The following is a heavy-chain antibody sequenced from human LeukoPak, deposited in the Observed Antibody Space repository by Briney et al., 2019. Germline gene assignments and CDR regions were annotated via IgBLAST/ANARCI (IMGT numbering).Heavy chain of an antibody. V-gene: IGHV3-48*03. CDR3: AALYYIKGTY. D-gene: IGHD3-10*01. J-gene: IGHJ4*02. CDR1: GFTFTIFE. CDR2: ISASGNIV. Sequence: GGSLRLSCAASGFTFTIFEMNWFRQAPGRGLEWIAYISASGNIVDYAESVKGRFTISRDNSKSSLYLRMNSLRAEDTAVYYSAALYYIKGTYWGQGTLVTVSS.